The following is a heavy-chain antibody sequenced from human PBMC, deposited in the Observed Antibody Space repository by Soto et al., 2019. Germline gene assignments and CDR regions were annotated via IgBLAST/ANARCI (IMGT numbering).Heavy chain of an antibody. CDR1: GGSISSGTYS. J-gene: IGHJ6*02. CDR2: FYYSGST. D-gene: IGHD2-8*01. CDR3: ARLGGYCTTSCYGYYAMDV. V-gene: IGHV4-39*01. Sequence: QLQLQESGPGLVKPSETLSLTCTVSGGSISSGTYSWGWIRQPPGKGLEWIGTFYYSGSTNYNPSPKSRVPMSVDTSKNQFSLKVSSVTAADTALYYCARLGGYCTTSCYGYYAMDVWGQGTTVTVSS.